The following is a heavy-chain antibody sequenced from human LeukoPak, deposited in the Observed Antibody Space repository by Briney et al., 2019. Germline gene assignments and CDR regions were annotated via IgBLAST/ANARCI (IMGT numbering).Heavy chain of an antibody. D-gene: IGHD6-13*01. J-gene: IGHJ4*02. CDR2: MNPNSGNT. Sequence: ASVKVSCKASGYTFTSYDINWVRQATGQGLEWMGWMNPNSGNTGYAQKFQGRATMTRNTSISTAYMELSSLRSEDTAVYYCARARRAAAGTYYFDYWGQGTLVTVSS. CDR3: ARARRAAAGTYYFDY. V-gene: IGHV1-8*01. CDR1: GYTFTSYD.